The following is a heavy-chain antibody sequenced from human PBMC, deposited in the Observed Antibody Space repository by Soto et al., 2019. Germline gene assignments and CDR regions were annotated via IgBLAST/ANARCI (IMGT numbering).Heavy chain of an antibody. CDR2: IYYTGST. V-gene: IGHV4-59*01. Sequence: SETLSLTCTVSGASIRSYYWSWMRQPPGKGLEWIGYIYYTGSTNYNPSLKSRVTISVYTSKNQFSLKLTSVTAADTAVYYCERDTDCSGGTCYYYGMDVWAQGTTVTVSS. J-gene: IGHJ6*02. CDR3: ERDTDCSGGTCYYYGMDV. D-gene: IGHD2-15*01. CDR1: GASIRSYY.